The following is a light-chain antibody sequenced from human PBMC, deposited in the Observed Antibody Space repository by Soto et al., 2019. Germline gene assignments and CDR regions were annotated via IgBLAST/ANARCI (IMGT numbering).Light chain of an antibody. CDR2: EGH. CDR1: SGFVGSFSL. V-gene: IGLV2-23*01. Sequence: QAVQAHPASVSGSPGHAITISCTGTSGFVGSFSLVSWYQQHPGKAPKVMTSEGHRRPSGVPDRFSGSTSVNSASLTISGLQADEEADYYCCLYIGANNYVFGTGTKVTVL. CDR3: CLYIGANNYV. J-gene: IGLJ1*01.